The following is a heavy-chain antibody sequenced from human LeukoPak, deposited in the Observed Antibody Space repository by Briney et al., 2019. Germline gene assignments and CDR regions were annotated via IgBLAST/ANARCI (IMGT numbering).Heavy chain of an antibody. Sequence: ASVKVSCKASGYTFTSYGISWVRQAPGQGLEWMGWISAYNGNTNYAQKLQGRVTMTTDTSTSTAYMELRSLRSDDTAVYYCARDQYYYGSGTNGMDVWGQGTTVTVSS. CDR2: ISAYNGNT. J-gene: IGHJ6*02. CDR3: ARDQYYYGSGTNGMDV. CDR1: GYTFTSYG. V-gene: IGHV1-18*01. D-gene: IGHD3-10*01.